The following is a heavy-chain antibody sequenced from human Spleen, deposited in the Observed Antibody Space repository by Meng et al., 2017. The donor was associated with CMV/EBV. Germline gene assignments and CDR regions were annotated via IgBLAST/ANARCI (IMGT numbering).Heavy chain of an antibody. CDR2: FSDSGRT. V-gene: IGHV4-4*01. CDR3: ARSPGFWSLDP. J-gene: IGHJ5*02. CDR1: GGSIRSLF. D-gene: IGHD2-8*02. Sequence: GSLRLSCAVSGGSIRSLFWSWVRQTPGKGLEWIGEFSDSGRTRYNPSFQSRVTISGDRTENHFSLELTSVTAADTGVYFCARSPGFWSLDPRGRGALVTVSS.